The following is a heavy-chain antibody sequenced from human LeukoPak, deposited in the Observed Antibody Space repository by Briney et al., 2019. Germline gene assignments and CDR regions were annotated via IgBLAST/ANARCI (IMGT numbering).Heavy chain of an antibody. CDR1: GESFSGHC. CDR2: INPDGST. Sequence: SETLSLTCAVYGESFSGHCWSWIRQPPGKGLEWIGEINPDGSTNYNPSLKSRVTLSVDTSKNQFSLNVNSVTAADTAVYYCARALDYGTKSGRVDYWGQGTLVTVSS. J-gene: IGHJ4*01. D-gene: IGHD4/OR15-4a*01. V-gene: IGHV4-34*01. CDR3: ARALDYGTKSGRVDY.